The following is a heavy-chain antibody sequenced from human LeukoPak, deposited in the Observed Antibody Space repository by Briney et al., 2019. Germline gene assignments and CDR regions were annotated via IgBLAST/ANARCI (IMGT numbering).Heavy chain of an antibody. CDR2: IRNDGSKK. CDR1: GFTFSDYG. V-gene: IGHV3-30*02. Sequence: PGGSLRLSCVAAGFTFSDYGMHWARQAPGKGLEWVAFIRNDGSKKYYVDSVKGRFTISRDDSKNTVYLQMYSLRPDDTAVYYCAKASGRSAYGLDYWGQGTLVTVFS. D-gene: IGHD3-16*01. J-gene: IGHJ4*02. CDR3: AKASGRSAYGLDY.